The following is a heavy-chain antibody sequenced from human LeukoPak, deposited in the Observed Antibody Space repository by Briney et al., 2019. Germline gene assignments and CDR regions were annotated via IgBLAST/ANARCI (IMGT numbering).Heavy chain of an antibody. V-gene: IGHV4-59*11. J-gene: IGHJ2*01. CDR3: ARGWGYFDL. CDR1: GGYTGSHY. Sequence: SETLSLTCTVSGGYTGSHYWSWIRQPPGKGLEWIGYIYYSGSTNYNPSLKSRVTISVDTSKNQFSLKLSSVTAADTAVYYCARGWGYFDLWGRGTLVTVSS. CDR2: IYYSGST. D-gene: IGHD6-13*01.